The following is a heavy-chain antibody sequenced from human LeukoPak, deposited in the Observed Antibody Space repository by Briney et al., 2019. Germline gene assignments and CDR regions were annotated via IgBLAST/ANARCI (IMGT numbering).Heavy chain of an antibody. J-gene: IGHJ4*02. CDR3: ARHEHIAARLFFDY. V-gene: IGHV4-39*07. CDR1: GGSISSSSYY. Sequence: SETLSLTCTVSGGSISSSSYYWGWIRQPPGKGLEWIGSIYYSGSTYYNPSLKSRVTISVDTSKNQFSLKLSSVTAADTAVYYCARHEHIAARLFFDYWGQGTLVTVSS. CDR2: IYYSGST. D-gene: IGHD6-6*01.